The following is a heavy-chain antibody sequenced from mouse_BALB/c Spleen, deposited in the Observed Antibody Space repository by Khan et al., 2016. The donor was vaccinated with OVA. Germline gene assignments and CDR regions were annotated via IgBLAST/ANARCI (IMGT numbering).Heavy chain of an antibody. CDR3: ARSPYGNFAY. V-gene: IGHV5-9-3*01. J-gene: IGHJ3*01. CDR1: GFTFSTYA. CDR2: ISSDGVYT. Sequence: VQLKESGGGLVKPGGSLKLSCAASGFTFSTYAMSWVRQTPEKRLEWVATISSDGVYTYFPDNVTGRFTISRDNAKNTLCLQMTSLRSEDTAMYYCARSPYGNFAYWGQGTLVTVSA. D-gene: IGHD2-1*01.